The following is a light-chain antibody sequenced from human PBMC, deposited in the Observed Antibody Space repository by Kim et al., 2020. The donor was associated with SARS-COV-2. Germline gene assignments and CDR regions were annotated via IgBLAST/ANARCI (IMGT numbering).Light chain of an antibody. CDR2: RNN. J-gene: IGLJ3*02. CDR1: SSNIEINY. V-gene: IGLV1-47*01. CDR3: AAWDDSLSGRV. Sequence: GQRVTISCSDISSNIEINYVYWYQQLPGTAPKLLIYRNNQRPSGVPDRFSGSKSGTSASLAISGLRSEDEADYYCAAWDDSLSGRVFGGGTQLTVL.